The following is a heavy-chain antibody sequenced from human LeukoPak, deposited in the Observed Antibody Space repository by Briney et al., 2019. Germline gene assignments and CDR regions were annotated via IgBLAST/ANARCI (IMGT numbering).Heavy chain of an antibody. CDR3: ARDLVGYYGSGSYPSDY. D-gene: IGHD3-10*01. CDR2: TNPNSGGT. CDR1: VYTFTGYY. Sequence: GASVKVSCKASVYTFTGYYMHWVRQAPGQGLEWMGWTNPNSGGTNYAQKFQGRVTMTRDTSISTAYMELSRLRSDDTAVYYCARDLVGYYGSGSYPSDYWGQGTLVTVSS. V-gene: IGHV1-2*02. J-gene: IGHJ4*02.